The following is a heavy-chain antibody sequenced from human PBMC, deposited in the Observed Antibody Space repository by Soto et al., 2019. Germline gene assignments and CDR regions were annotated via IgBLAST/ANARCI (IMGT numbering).Heavy chain of an antibody. CDR2: IYYSGST. CDR3: ARGVKSRGGMDV. CDR1: GGSISSDDYY. V-gene: IGHV4-31*03. D-gene: IGHD2-21*01. Sequence: QVQLQESGPGLVKPSQTLSLTCTVSGGSISSDDYYWSWIRQHPGKGLEWTGYIYYSGSTYYNPSSKSRVSISVDTSKNQFSLKLTSVTAADTAVYFCARGVKSRGGMDVWGQGTTVTVSS. J-gene: IGHJ6*02.